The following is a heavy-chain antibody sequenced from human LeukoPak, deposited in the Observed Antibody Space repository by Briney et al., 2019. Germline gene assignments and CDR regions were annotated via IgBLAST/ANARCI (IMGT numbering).Heavy chain of an antibody. CDR2: ISGSGGST. Sequence: GGSLRLSCAASGFTFSGYGMSWVRQAPGKGLEWVSAISGSGGSTYYADSVKGRFTISRDNSKNTLYLQMNSLRAEDTAVYYCAKAQLPSTYYYDSSGSTGVFDYWGQGTLVTVSS. J-gene: IGHJ4*02. V-gene: IGHV3-23*01. CDR1: GFTFSGYG. D-gene: IGHD3-22*01. CDR3: AKAQLPSTYYYDSSGSTGVFDY.